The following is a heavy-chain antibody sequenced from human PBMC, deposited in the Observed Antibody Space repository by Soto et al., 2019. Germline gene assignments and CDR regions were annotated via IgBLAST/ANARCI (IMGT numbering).Heavy chain of an antibody. D-gene: IGHD5-18*01. CDR1: GFTFSSYA. CDR3: AKIVQPYYYYYYGMDV. Sequence: GGSLRLSCAASGFTFSSYAMSWVRQAPGKGPEWVSAISGSGGSTYYADSVKGRFTISRDNSKNTLYLQMNSLRAEDTAVYYCAKIVQPYYYYYYGMDVWGQGTTVTVSS. V-gene: IGHV3-23*01. CDR2: ISGSGGST. J-gene: IGHJ6*02.